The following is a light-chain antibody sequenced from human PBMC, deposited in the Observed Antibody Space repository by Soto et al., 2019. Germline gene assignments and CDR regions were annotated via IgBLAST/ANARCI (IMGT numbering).Light chain of an antibody. Sequence: QSALTQPPSAPGSPGQSVTISCPGTSSNVGGYNYVSWFQQHPGKAPKLKIHEVNQRPSGVPDRFSGSKSGNTASLTVSGLQAEDEGTYYCSSYGGYNNVVFGTGTKLTVL. CDR3: SSYGGYNNVV. CDR2: EVN. V-gene: IGLV2-8*01. J-gene: IGLJ1*01. CDR1: SSNVGGYNY.